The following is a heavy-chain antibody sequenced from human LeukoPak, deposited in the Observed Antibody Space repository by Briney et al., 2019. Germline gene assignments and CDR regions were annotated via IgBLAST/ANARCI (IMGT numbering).Heavy chain of an antibody. V-gene: IGHV3-23*01. D-gene: IGHD3-16*01. Sequence: GGSLRLSCTASEFTFSNYAMGWVRQAPGKGLQWVSSISEDGGYTYYAESVKGRFTISRENSRNTLYLHMNNLRAEDTALYYCAKDGRGAYSYGXCFDYXGQGVLVTVSS. CDR3: AKDGRGAYSYGXCFDY. CDR1: EFTFSNYA. CDR2: ISEDGGYT. J-gene: IGHJ4*02.